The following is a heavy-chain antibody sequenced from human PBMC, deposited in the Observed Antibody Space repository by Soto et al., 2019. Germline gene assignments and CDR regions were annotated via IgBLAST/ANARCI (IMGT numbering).Heavy chain of an antibody. J-gene: IGHJ2*01. CDR3: AKKGAPSGDNKNWYFDL. Sequence: GGSLRLSCAASGFTFISYAMTWVLQAPWKGLEWISVITGSGTSTYYADSVKGRFTISRDNSKNTLYLQMNSLRAEDTAVYYCAKKGAPSGDNKNWYFDLWGRGNLVPVSS. V-gene: IGHV3-23*01. D-gene: IGHD1-26*01. CDR1: GFTFISYA. CDR2: ITGSGTST.